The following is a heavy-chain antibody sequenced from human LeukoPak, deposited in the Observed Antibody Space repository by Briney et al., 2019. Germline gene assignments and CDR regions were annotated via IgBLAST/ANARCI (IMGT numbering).Heavy chain of an antibody. Sequence: QAGGSLRLSCAASGFTFDDYAMHWVRQAPGKGLEWVSGISWNSGSIGYADSVKGRFTISRDNAKNSLYLQMNSLRAEDTALYYCAVLPVSPDPDAFDIWGQGTMVTVSS. D-gene: IGHD1-14*01. J-gene: IGHJ3*02. CDR2: ISWNSGSI. CDR3: AVLPVSPDPDAFDI. CDR1: GFTFDDYA. V-gene: IGHV3-9*01.